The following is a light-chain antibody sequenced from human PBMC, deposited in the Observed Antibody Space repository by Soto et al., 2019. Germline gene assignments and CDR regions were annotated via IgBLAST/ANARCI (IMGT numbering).Light chain of an antibody. CDR3: QHQSYR. V-gene: IGKV1-5*03. J-gene: IGKJ2*03. CDR2: EAS. CDR1: QSISKW. Sequence: DIQMTQSPSTLSASVGDRVTITCRATQSISKWLAWYQQKPGKAPKLLIYEASSLDSGVPSRFSGSGSGTEFSLTISSLQTDDFATYYCQHQSYRLGQGTRLEIK.